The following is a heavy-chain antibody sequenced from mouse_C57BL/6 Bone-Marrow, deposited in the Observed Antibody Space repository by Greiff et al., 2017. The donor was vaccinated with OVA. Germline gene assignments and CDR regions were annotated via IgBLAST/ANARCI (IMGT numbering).Heavy chain of an antibody. CDR1: GFNIKDYY. CDR3: ARSNFYSNYVDAMDY. J-gene: IGHJ4*01. V-gene: IGHV14-2*01. D-gene: IGHD2-5*01. CDR2: IDPEDGET. Sequence: EVKLVESGAELVKPGASVKLSCPASGFNIKDYYMHWVKQRTEQGLEWFGRIDPEDGETKYAPKFQGKATITADTSSNTAYLPPSSLTSEDTAVYYCARSNFYSNYVDAMDYWGQGTSVTVSS.